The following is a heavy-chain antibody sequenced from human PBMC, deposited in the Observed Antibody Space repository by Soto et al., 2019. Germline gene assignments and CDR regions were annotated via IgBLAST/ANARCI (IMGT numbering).Heavy chain of an antibody. Sequence: ASVKVSCKASGYTFTSYYMHWVRQAPGQGLEWMGIINPSGGSTSYAQKFQGRVTMTRDTSTSTVYMELSSLRSEDTAVYYCAREYSSGWDSADDAFDIWGQGTMVTVSS. V-gene: IGHV1-46*03. D-gene: IGHD6-19*01. CDR2: INPSGGST. J-gene: IGHJ3*02. CDR3: AREYSSGWDSADDAFDI. CDR1: GYTFTSYY.